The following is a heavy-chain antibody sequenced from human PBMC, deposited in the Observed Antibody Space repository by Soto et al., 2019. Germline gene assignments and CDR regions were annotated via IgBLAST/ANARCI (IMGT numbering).Heavy chain of an antibody. Sequence: EVQLLESGGGLVQPGGSLRLSCAASGFTFSTYPMTWVRQAPGRGLECVSAISGGGLSPFYADSVKGRFTISRDNSRNTLYLEINNLIVEDTATYYCAKVSGVWWSYRPEEDYWGRGTRVTGAS. D-gene: IGHD3-16*02. CDR1: GFTFSTYP. CDR2: ISGGGLSP. V-gene: IGHV3-23*01. J-gene: IGHJ4*01. CDR3: AKVSGVWWSYRPEEDY.